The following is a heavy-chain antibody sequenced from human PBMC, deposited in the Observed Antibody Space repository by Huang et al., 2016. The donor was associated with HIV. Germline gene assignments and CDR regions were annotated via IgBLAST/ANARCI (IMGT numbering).Heavy chain of an antibody. Sequence: QVQLVQSGAEVKKPGASVKVSCKVSGYTLAELSRHWVRQAPGKGFEWMGGSYPEEGETAYAQKFQGRVTMTEDSSTGTTYMEVSGLRSEDTAVYYCATDTPHGAGIILVWGQGTLVTVSS. CDR1: GYTLAELS. D-gene: IGHD3-16*02. J-gene: IGHJ4*02. V-gene: IGHV1-24*01. CDR2: SYPEEGET. CDR3: ATDTPHGAGIILV.